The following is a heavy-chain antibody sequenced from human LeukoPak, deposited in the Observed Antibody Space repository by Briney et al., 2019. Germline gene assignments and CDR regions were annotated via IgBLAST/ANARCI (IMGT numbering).Heavy chain of an antibody. CDR1: GGSISSGSYY. CDR3: ARGSLGYCSSTSCYSSDY. D-gene: IGHD2-2*02. V-gene: IGHV4-61*02. J-gene: IGHJ4*02. CDR2: IYTSGST. Sequence: PSETLSLTCTVSGGSISSGSYYWSWIRQPAGKGLEWIGRIYTSGSTNYNPSLKSRVTISVDTSKNQFSLKLSCVTAADTAVYYCARGSLGYCSSTSCYSSDYWGQGTQVTVSS.